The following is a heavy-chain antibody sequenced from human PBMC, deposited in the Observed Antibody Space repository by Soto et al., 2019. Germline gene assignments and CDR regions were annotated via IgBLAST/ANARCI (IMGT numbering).Heavy chain of an antibody. Sequence: QVHLQESGPGLVKPSGTLSLTCAVSGGSISSSNWWNWVRQPPGKGLEWIGEIYHSGTTNYNPSLKSRVTISVDKSKNQFSLKVTSVTAAYTAVYYCARNGIASPDFDYWGQGTLVTVSS. D-gene: IGHD6-6*01. CDR3: ARNGIASPDFDY. CDR2: IYHSGTT. V-gene: IGHV4-4*02. J-gene: IGHJ4*02. CDR1: GGSISSSNW.